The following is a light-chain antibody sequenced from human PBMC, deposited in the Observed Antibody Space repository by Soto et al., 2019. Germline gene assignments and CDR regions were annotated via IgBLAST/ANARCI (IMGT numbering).Light chain of an antibody. CDR1: SGHSSYA. CDR3: QTWGTGIQV. J-gene: IGLJ3*02. V-gene: IGLV4-69*01. Sequence: QTVVTQSPSASASLGASVKLTCTLSSGHSSYAIAWHQQQPEKGPRYLMKLNSDGSHSKGDGIPDRFSGSSSGAARYLTTSRLQSEDDADYYCQTWGTGIQVFGGGTKLPVL. CDR2: LNSDGSH.